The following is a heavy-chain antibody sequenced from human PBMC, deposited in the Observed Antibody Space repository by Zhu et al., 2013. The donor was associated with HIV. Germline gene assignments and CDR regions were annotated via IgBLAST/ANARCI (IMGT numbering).Heavy chain of an antibody. CDR1: GGTFSSYA. CDR2: IIPIFGTA. CDR3: ARGETVRFLEWLLGGMDV. V-gene: IGHV1-69*01. J-gene: IGHJ6*02. D-gene: IGHD3-3*01. Sequence: QVQLVQSGAEVKKPGSSVKVSCKASGGTFSSYAISWVRQAPGQGLEWMGGIIPIFGTANYAQKFQGRVTITADESTSTAYMELSSLRSEDTAVYYCARGETVRFLEWLLGGMDVWGQGTTVTVSS.